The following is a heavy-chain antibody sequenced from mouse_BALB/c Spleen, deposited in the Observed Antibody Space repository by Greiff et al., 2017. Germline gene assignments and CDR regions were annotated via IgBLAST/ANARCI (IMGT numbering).Heavy chain of an antibody. CDR1: GFAFSSYD. CDR3: ARGDGYYDYYAMDY. Sequence: EVQVVESGGGLVKPGGSLKLSCAASGFAFSSYDMSWVRQTPEKRLEWVAYISSGGGSTYYPDTVKGRFTISRDNAKNTLYLQMSSLKSEDTAMYYCARGDGYYDYYAMDYWGQGTSVTVSS. CDR2: ISSGGGST. J-gene: IGHJ4*01. V-gene: IGHV5-12-1*01. D-gene: IGHD2-3*01.